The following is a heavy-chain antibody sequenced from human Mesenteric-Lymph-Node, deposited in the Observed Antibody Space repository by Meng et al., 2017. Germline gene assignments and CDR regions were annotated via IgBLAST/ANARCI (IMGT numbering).Heavy chain of an antibody. CDR3: ARPHTEEQPYDAFDV. J-gene: IGHJ3*01. CDR1: GDSISSYY. V-gene: IGHV4-59*01. CDR2: IHNSGST. D-gene: IGHD6-13*01. Sequence: SETLSLTCTVSGDSISSYYWNWIRQPPGKGLEWIGYIHNSGSTKYNPSLKSRVTISIDTSKNQFSLQLSPVTAADTAVYFCARPHTEEQPYDAFDVWGQGTMVTVSS.